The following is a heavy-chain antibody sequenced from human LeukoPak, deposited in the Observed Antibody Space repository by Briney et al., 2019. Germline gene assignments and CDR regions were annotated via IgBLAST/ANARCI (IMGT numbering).Heavy chain of an antibody. CDR2: ISSGSSYI. D-gene: IGHD3-22*01. V-gene: IGHV3-21*01. J-gene: IGHJ1*01. CDR1: GFTFSSYS. Sequence: GSLRLSCAASGFTFSSYSMNWVRQAPGRGLEWVSSISSGSSYIYYADSVKGRFTISRDNAKNSLYLQMNSLRAEDTAVYYCARASDSSGYYSYFDHWGQGTLVTVSS. CDR3: ARASDSSGYYSYFDH.